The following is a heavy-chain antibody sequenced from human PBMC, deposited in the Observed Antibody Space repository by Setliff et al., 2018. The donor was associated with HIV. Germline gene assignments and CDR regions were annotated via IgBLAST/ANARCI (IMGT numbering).Heavy chain of an antibody. V-gene: IGHV4-34*01. CDR1: GGSVSGHY. CDR2: ITPSGAT. CDR3: ARAPPGIQNDAFDV. Sequence: PSETLSLTCAVYGGSVSGHYWGWFRQPPGKGLEWIGEITPSGATNYLPSLKSRVTMSLDTSKNQFSLKMTSVTAADTALYYCARAPPGIQNDAFDVWGQGTMVTVSS. J-gene: IGHJ3*01.